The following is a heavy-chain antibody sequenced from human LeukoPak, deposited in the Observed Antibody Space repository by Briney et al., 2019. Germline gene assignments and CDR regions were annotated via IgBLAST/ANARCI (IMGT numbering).Heavy chain of an antibody. V-gene: IGHV3-9*01. Sequence: GGSLTLSCAASGSTFDDYAMHWVSPAPGKGLEWVPGLSWNSGSIGYADSVKDRFTISRDNAKNSLYLQMNSLRAEDTALYYCAKRGTPSSFYDFWSGRLNWFDPWGQGTLVTVSS. J-gene: IGHJ5*02. CDR3: AKRGTPSSFYDFWSGRLNWFDP. D-gene: IGHD3-3*01. CDR1: GSTFDDYA. CDR2: LSWNSGSI.